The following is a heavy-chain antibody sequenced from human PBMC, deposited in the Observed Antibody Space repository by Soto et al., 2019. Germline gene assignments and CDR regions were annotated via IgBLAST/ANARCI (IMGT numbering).Heavy chain of an antibody. V-gene: IGHV1-8*01. CDR3: ARVGVPVAGTWYFDL. CDR1: GYTFTSYD. J-gene: IGHJ2*01. D-gene: IGHD6-19*01. CDR2: MNPNSGNT. Sequence: QVQLVQSGAEVKKPGASVKVSCKASGYTFTSYDINWVRQATGQGLEWMGWMNPNSGNTGYAQKFQGRVTMTRNTARSTADIELSSLRSADTAVSYCARVGVPVAGTWYFDLWGRGTLVTVSS.